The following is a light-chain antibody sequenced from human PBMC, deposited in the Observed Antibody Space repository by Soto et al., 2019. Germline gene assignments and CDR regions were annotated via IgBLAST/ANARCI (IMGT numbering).Light chain of an antibody. V-gene: IGKV1-5*03. Sequence: DIQMTQSPSTLSASVGDRVTITCRASQSISSWLAWYQQKPGKAPKLLIYQASYLETGVPSRFSGSASGTDSTLTISSLQPDDFATYFCQQYKSYPYTFGQETKVEIK. J-gene: IGKJ2*01. CDR3: QQYKSYPYT. CDR1: QSISSW. CDR2: QAS.